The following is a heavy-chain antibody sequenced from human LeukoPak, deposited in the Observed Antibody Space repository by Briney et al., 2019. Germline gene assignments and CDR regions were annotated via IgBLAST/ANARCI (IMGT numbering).Heavy chain of an antibody. Sequence: GGSLRLSCAASGFTFSSYSMNWVRQAPGKGLEWVSSISSSSSYIYYADSVKGRFTISRDNAKNTLYLQMNSLRAEDTAVYYCARDHSSGGDPWGQGTLVTVSS. V-gene: IGHV3-21*04. CDR3: ARDHSSGGDP. CDR1: GFTFSSYS. D-gene: IGHD2-15*01. J-gene: IGHJ5*02. CDR2: ISSSSSYI.